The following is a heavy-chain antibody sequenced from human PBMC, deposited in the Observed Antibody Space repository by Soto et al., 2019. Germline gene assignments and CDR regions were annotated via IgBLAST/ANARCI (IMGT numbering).Heavy chain of an antibody. V-gene: IGHV1-18*01. J-gene: IGHJ6*02. CDR1: GYTFTGYG. D-gene: IGHD3-16*01. CDR3: AMVDVYVTPSPQDV. Sequence: ASVKVSCKTFGYTFTGYGIGWARQAPGQGLEWMGWINTYNGNTNYAQNLQGRVTLTTDTSTSTAYMELRSLRSNDTAIYYCAMVDVYVTPSPQDVWGQGTTVTVSS. CDR2: INTYNGNT.